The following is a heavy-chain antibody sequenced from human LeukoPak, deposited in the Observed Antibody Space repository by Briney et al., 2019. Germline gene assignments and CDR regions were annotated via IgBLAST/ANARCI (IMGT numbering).Heavy chain of an antibody. Sequence: GGSLRLSCAASGFTFSSYAMHWVRQAPGKGLEWVAVISYDGSNKYYADSVKGRITISRDNSKNTLYLQMSRLRAEGTAVYYCARESGATTVLDIWGQGTMVTVSS. CDR3: ARESGATTVLDI. D-gene: IGHD1-26*01. J-gene: IGHJ3*02. CDR2: ISYDGSNK. CDR1: GFTFSSYA. V-gene: IGHV3-30*15.